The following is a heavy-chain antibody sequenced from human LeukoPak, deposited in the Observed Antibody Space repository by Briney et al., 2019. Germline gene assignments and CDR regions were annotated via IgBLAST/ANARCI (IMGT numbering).Heavy chain of an antibody. J-gene: IGHJ4*02. V-gene: IGHV1-2*02. CDR3: ARDERYDSSGYPFDY. Sequence: ASVKVSCKASGYTFTGYFMHWVRQAPGQGLEWMGWINPNSGGTNYAQKFQGRVIMTRDTSISTAYMDLSRLRSDDTAVYYSARDERYDSSGYPFDYWGQGTLVTVSS. D-gene: IGHD3-22*01. CDR1: GYTFTGYF. CDR2: INPNSGGT.